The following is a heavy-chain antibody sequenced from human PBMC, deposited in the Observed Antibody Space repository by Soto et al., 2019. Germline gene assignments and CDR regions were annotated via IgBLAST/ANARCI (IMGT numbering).Heavy chain of an antibody. CDR3: ARGPMVRGVITHYYYYGMDV. D-gene: IGHD3-10*01. Sequence: QVQLQQWGAGLLKPSETLSLTCAVYGGSFSGYYWSWIRQPPGKGLEWIGEINHSGSTNYNPSLKSRVTISVDTSKNQFSLKLSSVTAADTAVYYCARGPMVRGVITHYYYYGMDVWGQGTTVTVSS. J-gene: IGHJ6*02. CDR2: INHSGST. V-gene: IGHV4-34*01. CDR1: GGSFSGYY.